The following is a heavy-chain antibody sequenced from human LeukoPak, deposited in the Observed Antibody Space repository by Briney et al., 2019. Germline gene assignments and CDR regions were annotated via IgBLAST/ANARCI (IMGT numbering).Heavy chain of an antibody. Sequence: ASVKVSCKASGYTFTGYYMHWVRRAPGQGLEWMGWVNPNSGGTNYAQKFQGRVTMTRDTSISTAYMELSRLRSDDTAVYYCARVQRYYDSSGLTTWGQGTLVPVSS. CDR1: GYTFTGYY. CDR3: ARVQRYYDSSGLTT. V-gene: IGHV1-2*02. CDR2: VNPNSGGT. J-gene: IGHJ5*02. D-gene: IGHD3-22*01.